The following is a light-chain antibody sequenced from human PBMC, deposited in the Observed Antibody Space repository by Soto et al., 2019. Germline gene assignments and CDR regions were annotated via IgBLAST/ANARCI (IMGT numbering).Light chain of an antibody. CDR2: GAS. CDR1: QSFSNR. J-gene: IGKJ5*01. Sequence: GPLSLFQGESATLSCRASQSFSNRLAWYQQSPGQAPRLLISGASSRATGIPDRFSGSGSGTDFTLTICRLEPEDVVLYYGQHYATSPITSGVGTRLEIK. V-gene: IGKV3-20*01. CDR3: QHYATSPIT.